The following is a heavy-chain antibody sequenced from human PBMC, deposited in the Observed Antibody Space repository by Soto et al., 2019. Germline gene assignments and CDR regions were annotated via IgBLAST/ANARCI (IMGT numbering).Heavy chain of an antibody. CDR2: INQHGGEK. J-gene: IGHJ4*02. CDR3: AREFGNYLVDILDY. Sequence: PGGSLRLSWAASGCTLSTYWRNWVRQVPGKGLERVAKINQHGGEKYYLDSVKGRFTMSRDNTKNSLELQMSSLRADDTVVYYCAREFGNYLVDILDYWGQGA. CDR1: GCTLSTYW. D-gene: IGHD3-22*01. V-gene: IGHV3-7*01.